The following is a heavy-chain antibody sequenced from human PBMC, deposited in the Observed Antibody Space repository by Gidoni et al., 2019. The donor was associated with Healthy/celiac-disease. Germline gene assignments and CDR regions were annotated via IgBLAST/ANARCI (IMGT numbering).Heavy chain of an antibody. CDR3: ARRKFSTGSRSALDY. J-gene: IGHJ4*02. V-gene: IGHV4-31*03. D-gene: IGHD4-17*01. Sequence: QVQLQESGPGLVKPSQTLSLTCTVSGGSISSGGYYWRWIRQHPGKGLEWIGYIHYSGSTYYNPSLKSRVTISVDTSKNQFSLKLSSVTAADTAVYYCARRKFSTGSRSALDYWGQGTLVTVSS. CDR2: IHYSGST. CDR1: GGSISSGGYY.